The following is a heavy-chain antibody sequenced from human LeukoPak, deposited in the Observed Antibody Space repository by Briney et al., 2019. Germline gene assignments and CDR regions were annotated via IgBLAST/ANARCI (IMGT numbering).Heavy chain of an antibody. J-gene: IGHJ4*02. CDR3: AKDSTRGYSGYDGGHFDH. CDR1: GFTFDDYA. CDR2: ISWNGGTI. Sequence: GGSLRLSCAASGFTFDDYAMHWVRHVPGKGLEWVSGISWNGGTIVYADSVKGRLTISRDNAKNSLYLQMNSLRAEDTALYYCAKDSTRGYSGYDGGHFDHWGQGTLVTVSS. V-gene: IGHV3-9*01. D-gene: IGHD5-12*01.